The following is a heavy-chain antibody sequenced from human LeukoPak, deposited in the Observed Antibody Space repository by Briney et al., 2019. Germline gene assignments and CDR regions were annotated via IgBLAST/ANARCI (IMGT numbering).Heavy chain of an antibody. J-gene: IGHJ1*01. CDR1: GGTFSSYA. CDR3: ARDFNCSGGHCFQH. V-gene: IGHV1-69*05. D-gene: IGHD2-15*01. CDR2: IIPIFGTA. Sequence: GSSVKVSCKAFGGTFSSYAISWVRQAPGQGLEWMGRIIPIFGTANYAQKFQGRVTITTDESTSTAYMELSSLRSEDTAVYYCARDFNCSGGHCFQHWGQGTLVTVSS.